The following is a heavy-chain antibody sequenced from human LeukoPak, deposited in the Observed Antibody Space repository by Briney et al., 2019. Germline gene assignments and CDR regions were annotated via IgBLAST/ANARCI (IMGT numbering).Heavy chain of an antibody. V-gene: IGHV4-59*01. Sequence: NPSETLSLTCTVSGGSISSYYWSWIRQPPGKGLEWIGYIYYSGSTNYNPSLKSRVTISVDTSKNQFSLTLSSVTAADTAVYYCARVYYSSSYDYWYFDLWGRGTLVTVSS. D-gene: IGHD6-13*01. CDR3: ARVYYSSSYDYWYFDL. CDR2: IYYSGST. CDR1: GGSISSYY. J-gene: IGHJ2*01.